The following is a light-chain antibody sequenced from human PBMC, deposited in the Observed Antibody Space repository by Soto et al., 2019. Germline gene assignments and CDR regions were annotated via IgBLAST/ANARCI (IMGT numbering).Light chain of an antibody. CDR2: EAS. CDR1: QDIGKF. CDR3: QQRNSWPLT. J-gene: IGKJ4*01. V-gene: IGKV3-11*01. Sequence: VLTQSPDTLSLSPGERATLSCRASQDIGKFLVWYQQKPGLSPRLVIYEASKRATDIPDRFSGSGSGTDFPLTINRLEPEDVGVYYCQQRNSWPLTFGGGTKVELK.